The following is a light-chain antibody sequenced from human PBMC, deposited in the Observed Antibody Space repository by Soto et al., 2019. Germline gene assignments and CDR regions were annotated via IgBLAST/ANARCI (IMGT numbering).Light chain of an antibody. J-gene: IGLJ1*01. CDR1: SSNIANNY. Sequence: QPVLTQPRSVPAAPGQNVTISCSGSSSNIANNYVSWYQQLPGTAPKLLIYDNNKRPSGIPDRFSGSKSGTSATLGITGLGSGDGADYYCGTWASSRSHAVFGSGTKVTVL. V-gene: IGLV1-51*01. CDR2: DNN. CDR3: GTWASSRSHAV.